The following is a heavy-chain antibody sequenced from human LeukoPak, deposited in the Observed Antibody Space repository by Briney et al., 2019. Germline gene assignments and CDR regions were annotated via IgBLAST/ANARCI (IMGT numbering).Heavy chain of an antibody. CDR2: IIPIFGTA. CDR3: AREEEAGFNDY. J-gene: IGHJ4*02. V-gene: IGHV1-69*06. D-gene: IGHD5-24*01. CDR1: GGTFSSYA. Sequence: SVKVSCKASGGTFSSYAISWVRQAPGQGLEWMGRIIPIFGTANYAQKFQGRVTITADKSTSTAYVELSSLRSEDTAVYYCAREEEAGFNDYWGQGTLVTVSS.